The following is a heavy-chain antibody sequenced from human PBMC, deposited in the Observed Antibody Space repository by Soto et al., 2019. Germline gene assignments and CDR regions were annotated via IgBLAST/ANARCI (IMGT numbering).Heavy chain of an antibody. Sequence: QITLKESGPTLVKPTQTLTLPCTFSGFSLSTTEEGVGWIRQPPGKAPEWLALIYWDDDKRYSPSLKTRLTITKDTTKNQVVLTLTNVDPVDTATYYCAHGSCFGADCYPNPYFDFWGQGILVTVSS. CDR2: IYWDDDK. CDR3: AHGSCFGADCYPNPYFDF. J-gene: IGHJ4*02. CDR1: GFSLSTTEEG. D-gene: IGHD2-21*02. V-gene: IGHV2-5*02.